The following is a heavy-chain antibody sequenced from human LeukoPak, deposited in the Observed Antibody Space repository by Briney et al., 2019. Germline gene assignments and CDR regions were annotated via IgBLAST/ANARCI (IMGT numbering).Heavy chain of an antibody. CDR2: ISAFNGKT. CDR3: TRDGPDYGDYINFDY. CDR1: GYTFTSYG. V-gene: IGHV1-18*04. Sequence: GSVKVSCMASGYTFTSYGISWVRQAPGQGLEWMGWISAFNGKTNYAPKFQGRVTMTTDTSTNTAYMDLRSRRSDDTALYYCTRDGPDYGDYINFDYGGQGTLVTVSS. D-gene: IGHD4-17*01. J-gene: IGHJ4*02.